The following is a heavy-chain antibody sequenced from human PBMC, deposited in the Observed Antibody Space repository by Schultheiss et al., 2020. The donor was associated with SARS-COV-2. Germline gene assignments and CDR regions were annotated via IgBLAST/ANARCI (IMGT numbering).Heavy chain of an antibody. CDR2: IYYSGST. Sequence: GSLRLSCTVSGGSISSYYWSWIRQPPGKGLEWIGYIYYSGSTNYNPSLKSRVTISVDTSKNQFSLKLSSVTAADTAVYYCARHPDIVVVPAAMGYMDVWGKGTTVTVSS. J-gene: IGHJ6*03. V-gene: IGHV4-59*08. D-gene: IGHD2-2*01. CDR3: ARHPDIVVVPAAMGYMDV. CDR1: GGSISSYY.